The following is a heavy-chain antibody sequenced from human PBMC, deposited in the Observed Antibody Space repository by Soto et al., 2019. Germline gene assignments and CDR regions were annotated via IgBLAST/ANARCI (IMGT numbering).Heavy chain of an antibody. CDR3: ARVLKITGTTKTYGMDV. Sequence: GASVKFSCKASGGTFSSYAISWVRQAPGQGLEWMGGIIPIFGTANYAQKFQGRVTITADESTSTAYMELSSLRSEDTAVYYCARVLKITGTTKTYGMDVWGQGTTVTVSS. CDR2: IIPIFGTA. D-gene: IGHD1-7*01. J-gene: IGHJ6*02. V-gene: IGHV1-69*13. CDR1: GGTFSSYA.